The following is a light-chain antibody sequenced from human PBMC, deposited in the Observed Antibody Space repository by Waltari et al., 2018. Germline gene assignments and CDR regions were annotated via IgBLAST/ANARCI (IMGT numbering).Light chain of an antibody. CDR1: RSVDSN. Sequence: ETVMTQSPAALSVSLGERTTLSCRASRSVDSNLAWYQQKPGQAPRLLMFGASTRATGIPARFSGSGSGTEFTPTISGLQSEDSAVYYCQQYHNWPKTFGQGTKVEI. CDR3: QQYHNWPKT. J-gene: IGKJ1*01. V-gene: IGKV3-15*01. CDR2: GAS.